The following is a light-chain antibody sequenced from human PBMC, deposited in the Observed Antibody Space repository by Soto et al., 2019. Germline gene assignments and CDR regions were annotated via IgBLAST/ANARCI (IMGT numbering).Light chain of an antibody. J-gene: IGKJ4*01. CDR3: QPYNNWPLT. CDR2: GAS. V-gene: IGKV3-15*01. CDR1: QNVGTK. Sequence: EIVMTQSPATLSVSPGERATLSCRASQNVGTKLAWYQQKPGQAPRLLIYGASTRATGFPARFSGSGSGTEFTLTISSLQSEDVAVYYCQPYNNWPLTFGGGTKVESK.